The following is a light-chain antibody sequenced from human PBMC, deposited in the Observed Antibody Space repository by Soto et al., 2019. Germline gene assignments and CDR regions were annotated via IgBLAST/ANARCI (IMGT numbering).Light chain of an antibody. V-gene: IGKV3-20*01. CDR1: QTITPTF. J-gene: IGKJ4*01. CDR2: GAS. Sequence: EIVLTQSPGTLSLSPGERATLSCRASQTITPTFLAWYQQKPGQAPRLLIYGASSRATDIPDRFSGSGSGTDFTLTISKLEPEELAVYYCQQFGVSPTFGGGTKVEIK. CDR3: QQFGVSPT.